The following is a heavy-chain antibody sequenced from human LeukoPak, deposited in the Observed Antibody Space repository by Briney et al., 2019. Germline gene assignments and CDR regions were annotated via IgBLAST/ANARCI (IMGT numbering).Heavy chain of an antibody. Sequence: ASVKVSCKASGYTFTGYYMHWVRQAPGQGLEWMGWINPNSGGTNYAQKFQGRVTLTSDTSISTAYMELSRLRSDDTAVYYCAKRSGWYDFDYWGQGTLVTVSS. CDR2: INPNSGGT. V-gene: IGHV1-2*02. CDR1: GYTFTGYY. CDR3: AKRSGWYDFDY. J-gene: IGHJ4*02. D-gene: IGHD6-19*01.